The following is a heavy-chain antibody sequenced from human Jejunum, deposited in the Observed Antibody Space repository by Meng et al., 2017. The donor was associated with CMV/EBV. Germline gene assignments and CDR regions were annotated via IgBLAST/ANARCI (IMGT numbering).Heavy chain of an antibody. J-gene: IGHJ4*02. CDR1: GYTFTNYG. CDR2: IRAYNGNT. Sequence: QRQRMQAGAEVKKPGAAVRVSCKASGYTFTNYGITWVRQAPGQGLEWMGWIRAYNGNTNYAQTLQGRVTMTTDTSTSTAYMELRSLRSDDTAVYYCARVEVGITSGDYWGQGTLVTVSS. CDR3: ARVEVGITSGDY. V-gene: IGHV1-18*01. D-gene: IGHD1-26*01.